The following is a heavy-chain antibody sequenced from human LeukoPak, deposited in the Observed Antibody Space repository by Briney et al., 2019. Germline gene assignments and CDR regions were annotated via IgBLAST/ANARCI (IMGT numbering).Heavy chain of an antibody. CDR1: GGTFSSYA. CDR3: ARGGQPYYYGSSGYYWDY. J-gene: IGHJ4*02. CDR2: IIPIFGTA. Sequence: ASVKVSCKAFGGTFSSYAISWVRQAPGQGLEWMGGIIPIFGTANYAQKFQGRVTITADESTSTAYMELSSLRSEDTAVYYCARGGQPYYYGSSGYYWDYWGQGTLVTVSS. D-gene: IGHD3-22*01. V-gene: IGHV1-69*01.